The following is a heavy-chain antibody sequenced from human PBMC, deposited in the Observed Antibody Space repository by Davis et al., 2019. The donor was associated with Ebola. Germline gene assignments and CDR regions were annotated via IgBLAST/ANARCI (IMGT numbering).Heavy chain of an antibody. Sequence: GESLKISCAASGFTFSSYAMSWVRQAPGKGLEWVANIKQDGSEKYYEDSVKGRFTISRDNSKNTLYLQMNSLRAEDTAVYYCAKEGTQLWSRDFDIWGQGTMVTVSS. V-gene: IGHV3-7*01. CDR2: IKQDGSEK. CDR1: GFTFSSYA. D-gene: IGHD5-18*01. J-gene: IGHJ3*02. CDR3: AKEGTQLWSRDFDI.